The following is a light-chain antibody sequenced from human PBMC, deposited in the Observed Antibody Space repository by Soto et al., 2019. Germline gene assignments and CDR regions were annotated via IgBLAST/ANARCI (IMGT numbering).Light chain of an antibody. CDR1: QRISSF. Sequence: DIQMTQSPSSLSASVGDRVTITCRASQRISSFLNWYQQKPGKAPKLLIYATSNLQSGVPFRFSGGGSGTDYTLTIGSLQPEEFATYYCQQSYSTPRTFGQGNKVEIK. CDR2: ATS. V-gene: IGKV1-39*01. J-gene: IGKJ1*01. CDR3: QQSYSTPRT.